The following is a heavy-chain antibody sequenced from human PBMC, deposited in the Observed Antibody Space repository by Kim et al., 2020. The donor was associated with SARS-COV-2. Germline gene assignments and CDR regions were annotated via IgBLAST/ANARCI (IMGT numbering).Heavy chain of an antibody. J-gene: IGHJ6*01. CDR2: IYSGGSI. V-gene: IGHV3-53*01. CDR1: GVTVSSSY. Sequence: GGSLRLSCAVSGVTVSSSYISWVRQVPGKGLEWVSVIYSGGSISYSESVQGRFTVSRDNSKNTLYLQMNSLRAEDTAVYYCARERHSNAGSVYYYEMDV. D-gene: IGHD4-4*01. CDR3: ARERHSNAGSVYYYEMDV.